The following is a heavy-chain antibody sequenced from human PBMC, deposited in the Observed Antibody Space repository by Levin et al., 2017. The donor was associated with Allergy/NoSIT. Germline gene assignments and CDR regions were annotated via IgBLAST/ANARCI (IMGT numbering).Heavy chain of an antibody. J-gene: IGHJ3*02. V-gene: IGHV3-64*02. CDR2: ISSDGGST. D-gene: IGHD3-16*01. CDR1: GFTFSNYP. CDR3: ARNYDYLYDI. Sequence: GGSLRLSCAASGFTFSNYPMHWVRQAPGRRLEYVSAISSDGGSTFYADSVKGRFTISRDNSKNTLYLQMGSLSAEDMGVYYCARNYDYLYDIWGQGTMVTVSS.